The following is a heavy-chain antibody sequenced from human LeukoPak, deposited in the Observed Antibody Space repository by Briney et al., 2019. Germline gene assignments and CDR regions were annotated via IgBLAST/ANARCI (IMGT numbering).Heavy chain of an antibody. CDR1: GYTFTGYY. J-gene: IGHJ4*02. D-gene: IGHD5-12*01. CDR3: ARVATISPYYFDY. Sequence: ASVKVSCKASGYTFTGYYMHWVRQAPGQGLEWMGWINPNSGGTNYAQKFQGRVTMTRDTSISTAYMELSRLRSDDTAVYYCARVATISPYYFDYWGQGTLVTVSS. V-gene: IGHV1-2*02. CDR2: INPNSGGT.